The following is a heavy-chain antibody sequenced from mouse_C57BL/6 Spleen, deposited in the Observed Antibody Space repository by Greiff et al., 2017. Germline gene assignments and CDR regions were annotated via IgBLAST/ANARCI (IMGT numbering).Heavy chain of an antibody. CDR3: ARVNYYGSPYAMDY. D-gene: IGHD1-1*01. CDR2: IYPGDGDT. CDR1: GYAFSSSW. Sequence: VQLQQSGPELVKPGASVKISCKASGYAFSSSWMNWVKQRPGKGLEWIGRIYPGDGDTNYNGKFKGKATLTADKSSSTAYMQLSSLTSEDSAVYFCARVNYYGSPYAMDYWGQGTSGTVSS. V-gene: IGHV1-82*01. J-gene: IGHJ4*01.